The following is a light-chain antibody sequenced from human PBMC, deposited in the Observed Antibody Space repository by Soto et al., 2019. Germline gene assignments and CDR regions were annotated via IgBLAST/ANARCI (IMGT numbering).Light chain of an antibody. V-gene: IGLV2-23*01. J-gene: IGLJ2*01. CDR2: EGS. CDR1: SGDVGTYNL. CDR3: SSYAGAVA. Sequence: QSVLTQPASVSGSPGQSITISCTGTSGDVGTYNLVSWYQHHPGKAPKLMTYEGSNRPSGVSHRFSGSQSGNTASLTISGLQAEDEADYYCSSYAGAVAFGGGTQLTVL.